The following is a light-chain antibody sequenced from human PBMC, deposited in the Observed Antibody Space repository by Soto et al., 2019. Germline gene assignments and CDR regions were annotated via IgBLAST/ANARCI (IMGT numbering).Light chain of an antibody. Sequence: DIQMTQSASSLSASVGDRVTIRCPASQTVRTYLNWYQQKPGKAPILLIYAASSLPSAVPPRFTGAGSETDFTLTISSLQPEDFGTYYCQQTYSTPITFGQGTRLEI. CDR1: QTVRTY. CDR3: QQTYSTPIT. J-gene: IGKJ5*01. CDR2: AAS. V-gene: IGKV1-39*01.